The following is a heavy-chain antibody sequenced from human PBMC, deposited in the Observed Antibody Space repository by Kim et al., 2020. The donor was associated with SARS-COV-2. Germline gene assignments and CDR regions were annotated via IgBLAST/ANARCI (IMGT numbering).Heavy chain of an antibody. CDR2: INPDSGGT. V-gene: IGHV1-2*05. CDR3: ARGSYYLGMDV. J-gene: IGHJ6*02. CDR1: GYSFTGYY. Sequence: ASVKVSCKASGYSFTGYYIYWVRQAPGHGLECMGRINPDSGGTNYAQKFQGRVTMTRDTSISTAYMELSTLRSDDAVVYYCARGSYYLGMDVWGQGTTVTISS.